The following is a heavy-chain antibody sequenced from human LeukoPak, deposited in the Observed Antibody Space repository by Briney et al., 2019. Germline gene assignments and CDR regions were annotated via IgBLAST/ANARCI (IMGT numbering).Heavy chain of an antibody. J-gene: IGHJ4*02. CDR1: GGSFSGYY. CDR2: INHSGST. D-gene: IGHD2-2*01. Sequence: SETLSLTCAVYGGSFSGYYWSWIRQPPGKGLEWIGEINHSGSTNYNPSLKSRVAISVDTSKNQFSLKLSSVTAADTAVYYCARQLGYCSSTSCYADKVDYWGQGTLVTVSS. CDR3: ARQLGYCSSTSCYADKVDY. V-gene: IGHV4-34*01.